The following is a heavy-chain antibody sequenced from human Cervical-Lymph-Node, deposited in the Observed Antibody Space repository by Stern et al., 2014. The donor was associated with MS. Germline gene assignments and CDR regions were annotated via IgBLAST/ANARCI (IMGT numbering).Heavy chain of an antibody. CDR3: VGPDFHL. Sequence: QLVQSGAEVKRPGSSVRVSCEVFGGTFSSTGINWVRQAPGRGLEWVGGIIPTFGPKYAPEFLGTVTISADESASTAYLDLRSLISADTAVFYCVGPDFHLWGQGTLVTVSS. CDR1: GGTFSSTG. V-gene: IGHV1-69*01. J-gene: IGHJ5*02. CDR2: IIPTFGP. D-gene: IGHD3/OR15-3a*01.